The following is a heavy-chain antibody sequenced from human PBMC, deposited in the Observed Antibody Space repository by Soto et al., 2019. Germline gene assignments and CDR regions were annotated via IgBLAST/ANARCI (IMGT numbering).Heavy chain of an antibody. D-gene: IGHD3-22*01. CDR2: IYYSGST. CDR3: ARDYYDSSGYPLDY. V-gene: IGHV4-59*01. J-gene: IGHJ4*02. Sequence: PSETLSLTCTVSGGSISSDYWSWIRQPPVNGLEWIGYIYYSGSTNYNPSLKSRVTISVDTSKNQFSLKLISVTAADTAVYYCARDYYDSSGYPLDYWGQATLVTVSS. CDR1: GGSISSDY.